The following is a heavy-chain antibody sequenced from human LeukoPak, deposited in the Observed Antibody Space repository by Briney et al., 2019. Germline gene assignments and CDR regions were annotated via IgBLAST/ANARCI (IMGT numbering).Heavy chain of an antibody. J-gene: IGHJ4*02. CDR3: ARGGNGIAAAGIYNTDY. V-gene: IGHV1-2*02. D-gene: IGHD6-13*01. CDR1: GYTFTGYY. CDR2: INPNSGGT. Sequence: ASVKVSCKASGYTFTGYYMHWVRQAPGQGLEWMGWINPNSGGTNYAQKFQGRVTMTRDTSISTAYMELSRLRSDDTAVYHCARGGNGIAAAGIYNTDYWGQGTLVTVSS.